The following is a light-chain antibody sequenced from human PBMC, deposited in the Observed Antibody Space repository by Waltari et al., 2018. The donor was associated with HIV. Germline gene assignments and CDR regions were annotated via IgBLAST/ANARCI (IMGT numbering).Light chain of an antibody. J-gene: IGLJ3*02. CDR3: CSYAGSYTRV. CDR2: DVS. CDR1: STDVCAYNY. V-gene: IGLV2-11*01. Sequence: QSALTQPRSVSGSPGQSVTISCTGTSTDVCAYNYVSWYQQHPGKAPKVIISDVSKRPSGVPDRFSGSKSGNTASLTISGLQAEDEADYYCCSYAGSYTRVFGGGTKLTVL.